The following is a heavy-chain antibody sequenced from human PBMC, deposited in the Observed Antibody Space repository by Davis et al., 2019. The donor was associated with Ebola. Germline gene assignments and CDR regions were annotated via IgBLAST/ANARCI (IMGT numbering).Heavy chain of an antibody. Sequence: KVSCKGSGYTFTTNWIGWVRQMPGKGLEWMGIIYPGDSETRYNPSFQGQVAMSADKSITTAYLQWNSLEASDTALYYCARGYWHFDLWGRGTLVTVSS. V-gene: IGHV5-51*01. CDR3: ARGYWHFDL. J-gene: IGHJ2*01. CDR1: GYTFTTNW. CDR2: IYPGDSET.